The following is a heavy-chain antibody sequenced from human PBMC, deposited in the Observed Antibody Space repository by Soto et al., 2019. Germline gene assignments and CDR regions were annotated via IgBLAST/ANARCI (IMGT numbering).Heavy chain of an antibody. CDR2: IYHSGST. V-gene: IGHV4-4*02. Sequence: QVQLQESGPGLVKPSGTMSLTCAVSGGSISSSNWWSWVRQPPGTGLEWIGEIYHSGSTNYNPSLKSRVTISVDKSKKQFSMKMNSVPAADTAVYYCARVSISMVRGAMWYNWFAPWGQGTLVTVSS. CDR1: GGSISSSNW. D-gene: IGHD3-10*01. CDR3: ARVSISMVRGAMWYNWFAP. J-gene: IGHJ5*02.